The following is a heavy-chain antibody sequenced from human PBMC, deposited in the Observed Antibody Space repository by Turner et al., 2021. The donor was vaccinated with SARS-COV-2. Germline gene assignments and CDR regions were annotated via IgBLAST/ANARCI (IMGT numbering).Heavy chain of an antibody. CDR2: IYYRGSA. CDR1: GGSISSSSYY. Sequence: QLQLQESGPGLVKPSETLSLTCTVPGGSISSSSYYWGWIRQPTGKGLEWIGNIYYRGSAYYNPSLKSRVTISVDPSKNQFSLKLTSVTAADTAVYYCARLMDTAMDYYGTDVWGQGTTVTVSS. CDR3: ARLMDTAMDYYGTDV. J-gene: IGHJ6*02. D-gene: IGHD5-18*01. V-gene: IGHV4-39*01.